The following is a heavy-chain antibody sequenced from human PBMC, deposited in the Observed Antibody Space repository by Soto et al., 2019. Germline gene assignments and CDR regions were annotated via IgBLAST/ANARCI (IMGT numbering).Heavy chain of an antibody. J-gene: IGHJ4*02. D-gene: IGHD1-26*01. CDR1: GYTFTSYG. V-gene: IGHV1-18*01. CDR3: ARDRLGATGDY. CDR2: ISAYNANT. Sequence: QVQLVQSGAEVKKPGASVKVSCKASGYTFTSYGISWVRQAPGQGLEWMGWISAYNANTNYAQKLHGRVNMTTDTSTSTSYMALRSLRSDDTAVYFCARDRLGATGDYWGQGTLVTVSS.